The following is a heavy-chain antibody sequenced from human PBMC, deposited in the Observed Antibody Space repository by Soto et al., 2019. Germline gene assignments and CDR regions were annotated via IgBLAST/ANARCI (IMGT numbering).Heavy chain of an antibody. CDR3: ARDEKGYSSSRYYYYYGMDV. D-gene: IGHD6-13*01. J-gene: IGHJ6*02. CDR2: ISSSGSTI. V-gene: IGHV3-11*01. CDR1: GFTFSDYY. Sequence: PGGSLRLSCAASGFTFSDYYMSWIRQAPGKGLEWVSYISSSGSTICYADSVKGRFTISRDNAKNSLYLQMNSLRAEDTAVYYCARDEKGYSSSRYYYYYGMDVWGQGTTVTVSS.